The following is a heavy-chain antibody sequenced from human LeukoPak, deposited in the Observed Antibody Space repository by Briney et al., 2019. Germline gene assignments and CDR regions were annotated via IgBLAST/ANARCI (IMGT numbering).Heavy chain of an antibody. CDR3: AIQPWGSGNNWYFDL. J-gene: IGHJ2*01. V-gene: IGHV1-2*02. CDR1: GYTFTDYY. CDR2: INPNSGGT. Sequence: GASVKVSCKASGYTFTDYYMHWVRQAPGQGLEWMGWINPNSGGTKSAQKFQGRVTMTRDTSISTAYMELSSLRSDDAAVYYCAIQPWGSGNNWYFDLWGRGTLVTVSS. D-gene: IGHD7-27*01.